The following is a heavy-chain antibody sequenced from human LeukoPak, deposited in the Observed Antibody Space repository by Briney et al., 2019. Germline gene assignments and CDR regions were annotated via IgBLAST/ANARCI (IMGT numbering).Heavy chain of an antibody. CDR1: GGTFISYA. CDR3: ARGDPLGIAVAGTRFDP. CDR2: IIPIFGTA. D-gene: IGHD6-19*01. J-gene: IGHJ5*02. V-gene: IGHV1-69*13. Sequence: SVKVSCKASGGTFISYAISWVRQAPGQGLEWMGGIIPIFGTANYAQKFQGRVTITADESTSTAYMELSSLRSEDTAVYYCARGDPLGIAVAGTRFDPWGQGTLVTVSS.